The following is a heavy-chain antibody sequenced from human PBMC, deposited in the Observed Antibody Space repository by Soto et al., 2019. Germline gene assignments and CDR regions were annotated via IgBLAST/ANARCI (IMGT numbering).Heavy chain of an antibody. CDR2: IKQDGSEK. CDR3: ARDREANWGSLDY. J-gene: IGHJ4*02. Sequence: GGSLRLSCAASGFTFSSYWMSWVRQAPGKGLEWVANIKQDGSEKYYVDSVKGRFTISRDNAKNSLYLQMNSLRAEDTAVYYCARDREANWGSLDYWGQGTLVTVSS. D-gene: IGHD7-27*01. V-gene: IGHV3-7*01. CDR1: GFTFSSYW.